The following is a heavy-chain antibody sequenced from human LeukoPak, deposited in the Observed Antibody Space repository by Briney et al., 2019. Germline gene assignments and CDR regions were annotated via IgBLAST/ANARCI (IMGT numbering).Heavy chain of an antibody. CDR2: IIPIFGTA. V-gene: IGHV1-69*13. CDR3: ARLPLRSIAVGYYGMDV. CDR1: GYTFTSYY. Sequence: GASVKVSCKASGYTFTSYYMHWVRQAPGQGLEWMGGIIPIFGTADYAQKFQGRVTITVDESTNTAYMELSSLRSEDTAVYYCARLPLRSIAVGYYGMDVWGQGTTVTVSS. D-gene: IGHD6-6*01. J-gene: IGHJ6*02.